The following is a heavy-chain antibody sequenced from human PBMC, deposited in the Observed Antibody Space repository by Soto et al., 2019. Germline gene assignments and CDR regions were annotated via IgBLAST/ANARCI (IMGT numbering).Heavy chain of an antibody. D-gene: IGHD3-22*01. CDR1: GFTFSSYA. V-gene: IGHV3-23*01. CDR3: AKDPHYYDSSGYYLVNYFDY. J-gene: IGHJ4*02. CDR2: ISGSGGST. Sequence: PGGSLRLSCAASGFTFSSYAMSWVRQAPGKGLEWVSAISGSGGSTYYADSVKGRFTISRDNSKNTLYLQMNSLRAEDTAVYYCAKDPHYYDSSGYYLVNYFDYWGQGTLVTVYS.